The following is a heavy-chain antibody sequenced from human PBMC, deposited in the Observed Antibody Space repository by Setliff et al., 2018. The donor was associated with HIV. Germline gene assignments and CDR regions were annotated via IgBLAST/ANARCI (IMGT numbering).Heavy chain of an antibody. CDR1: GGSISSGSYY. Sequence: SETLSLTCTVSGGSISSGSYYWSWIRQPAGKELEWIGRIYFTGNANYNPSLKSRITISVDTSKNQFSLKLSSVTAADTAVYYCARHRDPPGTSWIYYYYYMDLWGEGTTVTVSS. D-gene: IGHD6-13*01. CDR3: ARHRDPPGTSWIYYYYYMDL. CDR2: IYFTGNA. V-gene: IGHV4-61*02. J-gene: IGHJ6*03.